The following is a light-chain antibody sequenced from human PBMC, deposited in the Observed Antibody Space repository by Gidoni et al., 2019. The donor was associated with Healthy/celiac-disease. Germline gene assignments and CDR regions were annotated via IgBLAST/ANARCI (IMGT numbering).Light chain of an antibody. Sequence: DIQMTQSPSSLSASVGDRVTITCQASQDISNYLNWYQQKPGKAPKLLIYDASNLETGVPSRFSGSGSGTDVTFIISSLQPEDIATYYCQQYDNLPSITFGQGTRLEIK. J-gene: IGKJ5*01. V-gene: IGKV1-33*01. CDR3: QQYDNLPSIT. CDR1: QDISNY. CDR2: DAS.